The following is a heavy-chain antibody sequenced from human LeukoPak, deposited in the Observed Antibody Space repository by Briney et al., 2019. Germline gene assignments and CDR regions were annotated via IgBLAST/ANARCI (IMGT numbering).Heavy chain of an antibody. Sequence: GASVKVSCKSSGGTFSSYAISWVRQAPGQGREWMGGIIPIFGTANYAQKFQGRVTITADESTSTAYMELSSLRSEDTAVYYCARDGGSFDAFDIWGQGTMVTVSS. V-gene: IGHV1-69*13. CDR1: GGTFSSYA. J-gene: IGHJ3*02. CDR2: IIPIFGTA. D-gene: IGHD1-26*01. CDR3: ARDGGSFDAFDI.